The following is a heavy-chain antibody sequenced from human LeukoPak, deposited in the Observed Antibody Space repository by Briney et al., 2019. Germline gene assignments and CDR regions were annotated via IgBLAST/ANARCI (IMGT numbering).Heavy chain of an antibody. V-gene: IGHV3-15*01. J-gene: IGHJ4*02. D-gene: IGHD1-26*01. Sequence: PGGSLRLSCAASGFTFSNAWMSWVRQAPGKGLEWVGRIKSKTDGGTTDYAAPVKGRFTISRDDSKNTLYLQMNSLKTEDTAVYYCTTDRGIVEVFDYWGQGTLVTVSS. CDR2: IKSKTDGGTT. CDR3: TTDRGIVEVFDY. CDR1: GFTFSNAW.